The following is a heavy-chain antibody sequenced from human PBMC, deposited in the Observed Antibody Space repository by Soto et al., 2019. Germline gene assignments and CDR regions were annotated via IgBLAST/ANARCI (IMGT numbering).Heavy chain of an antibody. Sequence: SETLSLTCAVYGGSFSGYYWNWIRQPPGKGLEWIGEINHSGSTNYNPSLRSRVTISVDKSKNQFSLNLSSVTAADTALYYCASKFGELLADAFDIWGQGTMVTVSS. CDR3: ASKFGELLADAFDI. D-gene: IGHD3-10*01. J-gene: IGHJ3*02. V-gene: IGHV4-34*01. CDR1: GGSFSGYY. CDR2: INHSGST.